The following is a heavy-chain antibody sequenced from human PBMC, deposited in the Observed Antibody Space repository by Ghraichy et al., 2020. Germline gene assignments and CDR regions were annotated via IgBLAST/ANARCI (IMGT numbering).Heavy chain of an antibody. Sequence: GGSLRLSCTASGFTFSSYSMNWVRQAPGKGLEWVSSISSSSSYIYYADSVKGRFTISRDNAKNSLYLQMNSLRAEDTAVYYCARAQLVTTGRGFNYYYGMDVWGQGTTVTVSS. CDR3: ARAQLVTTGRGFNYYYGMDV. V-gene: IGHV3-21*01. D-gene: IGHD4-17*01. CDR2: ISSSSSYI. CDR1: GFTFSSYS. J-gene: IGHJ6*02.